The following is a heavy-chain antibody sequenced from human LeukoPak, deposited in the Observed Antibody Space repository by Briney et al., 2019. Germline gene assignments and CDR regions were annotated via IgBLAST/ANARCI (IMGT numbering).Heavy chain of an antibody. Sequence: GASVKVSCKASGYTFTSYGISWVRQAPGQGLEWMGWISAYNGNTNYAQKRHGRVTMTTDTSTRTAYMELRSLRSDATAVYFCVRDGHRLYDYYYYYMDVWGKGTTVTVSS. CDR2: ISAYNGNT. V-gene: IGHV1-18*01. D-gene: IGHD2-2*02. CDR1: GYTFTSYG. CDR3: VRDGHRLYDYYYYYMDV. J-gene: IGHJ6*03.